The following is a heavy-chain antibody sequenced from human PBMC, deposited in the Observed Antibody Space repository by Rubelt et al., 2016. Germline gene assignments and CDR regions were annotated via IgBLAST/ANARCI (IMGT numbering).Heavy chain of an antibody. Sequence: QLQLQESGPGLVKPSETLSLTCTVSGGSISSSDYYWGWIRQPPGKGLEWIGSIYYRGSTYYNPSLKSRVTMSVDTSKHHFSRKLGSVTAADTAVYYCAADFLGAAGTGDWGQGTLVTVSS. J-gene: IGHJ4*02. CDR3: AADFLGAAGTGD. V-gene: IGHV4-39*01. CDR2: IYYRGST. D-gene: IGHD6-13*01. CDR1: GGSISSSDYY.